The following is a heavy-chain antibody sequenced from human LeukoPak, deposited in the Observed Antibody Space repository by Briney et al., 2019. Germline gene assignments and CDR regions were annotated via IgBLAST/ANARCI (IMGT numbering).Heavy chain of an antibody. J-gene: IGHJ4*02. Sequence: SETLSLTCAVYGGSFSGYYWSWIRQPPGKGLEWIGEINHSGSTNYNPSLKSRVTISVDTSKNQFSLKLSSVTAADTAVYYCERGRYYYGSGSLGTYYFDYWGQGTLVTVSS. CDR1: GGSFSGYY. CDR2: INHSGST. CDR3: ERGRYYYGSGSLGTYYFDY. D-gene: IGHD3-10*01. V-gene: IGHV4-34*01.